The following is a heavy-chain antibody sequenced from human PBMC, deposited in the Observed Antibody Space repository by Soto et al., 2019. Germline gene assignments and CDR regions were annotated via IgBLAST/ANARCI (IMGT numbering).Heavy chain of an antibody. CDR3: ARESHDILTGPPWVWYFDL. CDR2: INDRGSI. CDR1: GGSFSGYY. Sequence: QVQLQQWGAGPLRPLETLSLTCGVSGGSFSGYYWAWIRQSPGKGLEWIGEINDRGSINYNPYLKTRVNISVDTSKNHYSLNLRSVTAADTAVYYGARESHDILTGPPWVWYFDLWGRGTLVTVSS. J-gene: IGHJ2*01. V-gene: IGHV4-34*01. D-gene: IGHD3-9*01.